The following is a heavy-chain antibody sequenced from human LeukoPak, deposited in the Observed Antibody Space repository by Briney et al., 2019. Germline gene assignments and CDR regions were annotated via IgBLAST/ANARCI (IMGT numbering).Heavy chain of an antibody. CDR1: GFTFSNYA. V-gene: IGHV3-23*01. J-gene: IGHJ4*02. CDR2: ISGSGGST. D-gene: IGHD3-16*01. CDR3: AKAGYVFGTAMDY. Sequence: GGSLRLSCAASGFTFSNYAMSWVRQAPGKGLEWVSAISGSGGSTYYADSVKGRFTISRDNSKNTLYLQMNSLRAEDTAVYYCAKAGYVFGTAMDYGGQGTLVTVSS.